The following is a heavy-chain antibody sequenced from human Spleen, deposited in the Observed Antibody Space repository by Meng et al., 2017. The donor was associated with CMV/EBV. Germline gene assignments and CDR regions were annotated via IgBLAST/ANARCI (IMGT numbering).Heavy chain of an antibody. Sequence: GGSLRLSCAASGFTFSSYAMHWVRQAPGKGLEWVAVISYDGSNKYYADSVKGRFTISRDNSKNTLYLQMNSLRAEDTAVYYCAVGYGSGDPMRYWGQGTQVTVSS. V-gene: IGHV3-30-3*01. CDR1: GFTFSSYA. CDR3: AVGYGSGDPMRY. D-gene: IGHD3-10*01. CDR2: ISYDGSNK. J-gene: IGHJ4*02.